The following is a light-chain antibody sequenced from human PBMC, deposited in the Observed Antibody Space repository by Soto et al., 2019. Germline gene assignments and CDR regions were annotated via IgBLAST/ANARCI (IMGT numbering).Light chain of an antibody. CDR2: DVT. V-gene: IGLV2-11*01. Sequence: QSVLTQPRSVSGSPGQSVTISCTGTYSDVGGYKYVSWYQQRPGKAPKLMISDVTERPSGVPDRFSGSKSGNTASLTISGLQAEDEADYYCCSYAGKYTYVFGTGTKVTVL. CDR1: YSDVGGYKY. J-gene: IGLJ1*01. CDR3: CSYAGKYTYV.